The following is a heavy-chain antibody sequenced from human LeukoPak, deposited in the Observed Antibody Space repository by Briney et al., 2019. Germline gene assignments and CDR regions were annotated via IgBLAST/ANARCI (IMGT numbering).Heavy chain of an antibody. CDR2: INVGGSTT. CDR3: ARGSGRNGWFDP. D-gene: IGHD2-8*01. CDR1: GFTFSSYW. J-gene: IGHJ5*02. Sequence: GGSLRLSCAASGFTFSSYWMHWVRQAPGKGLVWVSRINVGGSTTSYADSVKGRFTISRDNAKNTLYLQMNSLRANDTAVYYCARGSGRNGWFDPWGQGTLVTVSS. V-gene: IGHV3-74*01.